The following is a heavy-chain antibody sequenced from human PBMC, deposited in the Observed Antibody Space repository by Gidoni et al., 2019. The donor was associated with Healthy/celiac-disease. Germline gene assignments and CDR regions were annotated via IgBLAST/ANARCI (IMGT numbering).Heavy chain of an antibody. CDR1: GGAVSSSNW. CDR3: AMRGVGATGAHFDY. V-gene: IGHV4-4*02. Sequence: QVQLQESGPGLVKPSGTLSLPCAVSGGAVSSSNWWRWVRQPPGKGLEWIGEIYHRGRTNYNPSLKSRVTITVDKSKNQFSLKLSSVTAADTAVYYCAMRGVGATGAHFDYWGQGTLVTVSS. CDR2: IYHRGRT. J-gene: IGHJ4*02. D-gene: IGHD1-26*01.